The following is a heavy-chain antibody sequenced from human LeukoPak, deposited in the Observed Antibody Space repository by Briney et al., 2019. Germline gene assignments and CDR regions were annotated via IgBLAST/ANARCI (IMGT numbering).Heavy chain of an antibody. V-gene: IGHV3-30*04. CDR3: AAQFKKGH. J-gene: IGHJ4*02. CDR2: ISSDGRYK. Sequence: GGSLRLSCAASGFTFSGYTMHWVRQAPGKGLEWVAFISSDGRYKSHADSVKDRCTISRDNSKSTVSLQMSSLRAEDTAVYYCAAQFKKGHWGQGTLVTVSS. CDR1: GFTFSGYT.